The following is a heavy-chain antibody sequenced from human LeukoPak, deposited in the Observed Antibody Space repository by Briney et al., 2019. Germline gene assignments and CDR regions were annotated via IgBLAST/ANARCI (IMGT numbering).Heavy chain of an antibody. CDR3: ARLMIVVVTSFDY. D-gene: IGHD3-22*01. J-gene: IGHJ4*02. Sequence: SETLSLTCTVSGDSIRSSSYYWGWIRQPPGKGLEWIGSIYYSGSTYYNPSLKSRVTISVDTSKNQFSLKLSSVTAADTAVYYCARLMIVVVTSFDYWGQGTLVTVSS. CDR1: GDSIRSSSYY. CDR2: IYYSGST. V-gene: IGHV4-39*01.